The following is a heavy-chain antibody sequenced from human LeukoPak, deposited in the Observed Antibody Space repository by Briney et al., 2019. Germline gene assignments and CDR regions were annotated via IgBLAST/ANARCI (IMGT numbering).Heavy chain of an antibody. CDR1: GFTFSSYA. J-gene: IGHJ4*02. V-gene: IGHV3-30*04. CDR2: ISYDGSNK. Sequence: GGSLRLSCAASGFTFSSYAMHWVRQAPGKGLEWVAVISYDGSNKYYADSVKGRFTISRDNSKNTLYLQMNSLRAEDTAVYYCARDMAFGDEYYDFWSGYYSGAYWGQGTLVTVSS. CDR3: ARDMAFGDEYYDFWSGYYSGAY. D-gene: IGHD3-3*01.